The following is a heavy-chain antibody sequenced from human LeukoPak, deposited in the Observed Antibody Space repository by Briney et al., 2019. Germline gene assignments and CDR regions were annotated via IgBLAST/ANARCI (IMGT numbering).Heavy chain of an antibody. D-gene: IGHD5-12*01. CDR1: GFSFNAYW. CDR2: INPAGSET. J-gene: IGHJ4*02. CDR3: ATFGLVAALDL. Sequence: GGSLRLSCAASGFSFNAYWMAWVRPAPGTGLAWVANINPAGSETFHVDPVKGRFSISRDHAKNLVYLQMNSLRAEDTAVYYCATFGLVAALDLWGQGTLVTVSS. V-gene: IGHV3-7*01.